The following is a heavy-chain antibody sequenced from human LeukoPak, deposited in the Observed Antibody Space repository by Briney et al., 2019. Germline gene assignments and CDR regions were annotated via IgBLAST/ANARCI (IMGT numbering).Heavy chain of an antibody. Sequence: PSETLSLTCAVSGGSIGASINSPNWWSWVRQPPGKGLEWIGEIFHSGSTNYNPSLKSRVTMSVDKSKNQFSLNLTSVTAADTAVYFCARAPRAYCSTTGSCFQDYWGQGTLVTVSS. CDR3: ARAPRAYCSTTGSCFQDY. CDR2: IFHSGST. J-gene: IGHJ4*02. V-gene: IGHV4-4*02. D-gene: IGHD2-2*01. CDR1: GGSIGASINSPNW.